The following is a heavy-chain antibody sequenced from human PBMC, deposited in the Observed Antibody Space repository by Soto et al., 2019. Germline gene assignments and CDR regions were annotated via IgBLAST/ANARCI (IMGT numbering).Heavy chain of an antibody. D-gene: IGHD6-13*01. V-gene: IGHV3-23*01. CDR1: GFTFSSYA. CDR3: ARRGPGTDFDY. J-gene: IGHJ4*02. Sequence: EVQLLDSGGGLVQPGGSLRLSCAASGFTFSSYAMNWVRQAPGKGLEWVSVISGSGGSTYYADSVKGRFTISRDNSKNTLYLQMKSLSAEDTAVYYCARRGPGTDFDYWGQGTLVTVSS. CDR2: ISGSGGST.